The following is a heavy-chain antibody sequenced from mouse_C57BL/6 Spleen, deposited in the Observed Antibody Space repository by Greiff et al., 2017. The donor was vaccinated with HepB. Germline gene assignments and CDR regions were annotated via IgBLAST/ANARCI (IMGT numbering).Heavy chain of an antibody. Sequence: VQLQQSGAELAKPGASVKLSCKASGYTFTSYWMHWVKQRPGQGLEWIGYINPSSGYTKYNQKFKDKATLTADKSSSTAYMQLSSLTYEDSAVYYCARELYYGYDRESHYYAMDYWGQGTSVTVSS. D-gene: IGHD2-2*01. J-gene: IGHJ4*01. CDR3: ARELYYGYDRESHYYAMDY. CDR2: INPSSGYT. CDR1: GYTFTSYW. V-gene: IGHV1-7*01.